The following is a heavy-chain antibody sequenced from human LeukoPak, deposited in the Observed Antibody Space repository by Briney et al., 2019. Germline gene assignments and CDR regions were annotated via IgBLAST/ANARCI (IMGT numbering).Heavy chain of an antibody. CDR1: GGSFSGYY. Sequence: SETLSLTCAVYGGSFSGYYWSWIRQPPGKGLEWIGEINHSGSTNYNPSLKSRVTISVDTSKDQFPLKLSSVTAADTAVYYCARGQRRAAAGTRAYYFDYWGQGTLVTVSS. J-gene: IGHJ4*02. CDR2: INHSGST. CDR3: ARGQRRAAAGTRAYYFDY. D-gene: IGHD6-13*01. V-gene: IGHV4-34*01.